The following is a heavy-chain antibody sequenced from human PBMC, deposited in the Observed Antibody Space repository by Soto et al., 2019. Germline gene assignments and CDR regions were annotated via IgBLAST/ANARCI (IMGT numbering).Heavy chain of an antibody. Sequence: LSLTCSVSGDSVNSGGYYWTWIRQHPGKGLEWIGYIYYSGSTYYNPSLKSRVTISVDTSKNKFSLKLSSVTAADTAVYYCARLARDGYHLDYWGQGTLVTVSS. D-gene: IGHD5-12*01. CDR2: IYYSGST. CDR1: GDSVNSGGYY. J-gene: IGHJ4*02. CDR3: ARLARDGYHLDY. V-gene: IGHV4-31*03.